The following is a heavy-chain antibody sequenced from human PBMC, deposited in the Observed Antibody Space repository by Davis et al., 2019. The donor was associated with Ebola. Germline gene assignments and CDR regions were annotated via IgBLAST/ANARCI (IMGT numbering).Heavy chain of an antibody. CDR1: GYTFTSYG. Sequence: ASVKVSCKASGYTFTSYGINWVRQAPGQGLEWMGSITAHNGHTNFAQTFQGRITMTTDTSTTTAYMELRSLTSDDTAVYYCARLQGGTDLWASDYWGQGSLVTVSS. CDR2: ITAHNGHT. V-gene: IGHV1-18*01. D-gene: IGHD1-26*01. J-gene: IGHJ4*02. CDR3: ARLQGGTDLWASDY.